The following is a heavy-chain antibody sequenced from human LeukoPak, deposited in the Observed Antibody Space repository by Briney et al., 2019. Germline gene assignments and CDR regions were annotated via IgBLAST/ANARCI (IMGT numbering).Heavy chain of an antibody. V-gene: IGHV3-21*01. J-gene: IGHJ3*02. CDR3: ARDSPVLRFLAWLEVDAFDI. CDR1: GFTFSSYS. CDR2: ISSSSSYI. D-gene: IGHD3-3*01. Sequence: SGGSLRLSCAASGFTFSSYSMNWVRQAPGKGLEWVSSISSSSSYIYYADSVKGRFTISRDNAKNSLYLQMNSLRAEDTAVYYCARDSPVLRFLAWLEVDAFDIWGQGTMVTVSS.